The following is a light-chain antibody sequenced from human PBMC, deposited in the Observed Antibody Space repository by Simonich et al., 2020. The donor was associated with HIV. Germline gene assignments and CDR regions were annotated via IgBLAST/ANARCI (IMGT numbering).Light chain of an antibody. J-gene: IGKJ4*01. Sequence: EIVLTQSPATLSLSPGERATLSCRASQSVSSYLAWYQQKPGQAPRLLIYDASNRATGIPARFSGSGSGTDFTLTISSLEPEDFPTHQCLQYNCYLSFGGGTQVEI. CDR1: QSVSSY. CDR3: LQYNCYLS. V-gene: IGKV3-11*01. CDR2: DAS.